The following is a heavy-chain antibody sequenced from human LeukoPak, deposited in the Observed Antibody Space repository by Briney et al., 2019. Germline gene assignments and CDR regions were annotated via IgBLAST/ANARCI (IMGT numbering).Heavy chain of an antibody. CDR2: IYYSGST. D-gene: IGHD4-11*01. J-gene: IGHJ3*02. CDR3: ARHNYGNDAFDI. V-gene: IGHV4-59*01. CDR1: GGSISSYY. Sequence: SETLSLTCTVSGGSISSYYWSWIRQPSGKGLEWIGYIYYSGSTNYNPSLKSRVTISVDTSKNQFSLKLSSVTAADTAVYYCARHNYGNDAFDIWGQGTMVTVSS.